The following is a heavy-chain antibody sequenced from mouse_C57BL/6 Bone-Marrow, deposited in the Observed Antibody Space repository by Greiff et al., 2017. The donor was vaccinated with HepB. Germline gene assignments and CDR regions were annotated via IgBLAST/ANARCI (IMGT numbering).Heavy chain of an antibody. Sequence: EVQLQQSGPVLVKPGASVKMSCKASGYTFTDYYMNWVKQSHGKSLEWIGVINPYNGGTSYNQKFKGKATLTVDKSSSTAYMELNSLTSEDSAVYYCARFEDYAMDYWGQGTSVTVSS. CDR3: ARFEDYAMDY. V-gene: IGHV1-19*01. CDR2: INPYNGGT. J-gene: IGHJ4*01. CDR1: GYTFTDYY.